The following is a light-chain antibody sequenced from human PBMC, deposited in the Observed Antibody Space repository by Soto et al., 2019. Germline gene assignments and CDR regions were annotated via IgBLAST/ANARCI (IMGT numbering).Light chain of an antibody. CDR1: SSDVGAYNH. V-gene: IGLV2-14*01. J-gene: IGLJ1*01. CDR2: EVI. CDR3: CSYTTSSTLV. Sequence: QSALTQPASVSGSPGQSITFSCTGTSSDVGAYNHVSWYQQHPGKAPQLIIYEVINRPSGLSNRFSASKSGNTASLTISGLQAEDEADYYCCSYTTSSTLVFGTGTKLTVL.